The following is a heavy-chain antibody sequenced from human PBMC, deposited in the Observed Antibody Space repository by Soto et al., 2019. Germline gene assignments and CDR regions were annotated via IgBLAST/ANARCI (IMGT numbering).Heavy chain of an antibody. Sequence: ASVKVSCKASGYTFTSYAMHWVRQAPGQRLEWMGWINAGNGNTKYSQKFQGRVTITGDTSASTAYMELSSLRSEDTAVYYCARWIFGVVRPCGMDVWGQGTKVTVSS. CDR3: ARWIFGVVRPCGMDV. CDR1: GYTFTSYA. J-gene: IGHJ6*02. V-gene: IGHV1-3*01. CDR2: INAGNGNT. D-gene: IGHD3-3*01.